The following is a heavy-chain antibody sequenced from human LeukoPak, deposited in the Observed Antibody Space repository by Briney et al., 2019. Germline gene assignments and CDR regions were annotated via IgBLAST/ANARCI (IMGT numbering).Heavy chain of an antibody. CDR2: FDPEDGET. CDR3: ATVVYLELRNWFDP. CDR1: GYTLTELS. D-gene: IGHD1-7*01. Sequence: ASVKVSCKVSGYTLTELSMHWVRQAPGKGLEWMGGFDPEDGETIYAQKFQGRVTMTEDTSTDTAYMELSSLRSEDTAVYYCATVVYLELRNWFDPWGQGTLVTVSS. J-gene: IGHJ5*02. V-gene: IGHV1-24*01.